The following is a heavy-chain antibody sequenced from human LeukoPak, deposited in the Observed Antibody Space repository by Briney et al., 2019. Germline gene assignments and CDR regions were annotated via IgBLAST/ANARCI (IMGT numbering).Heavy chain of an antibody. CDR3: AKSSYYDSSGYYREYYFDY. Sequence: PGGSLRLSCAASGFTFSSYTMNWVRQAPGKGLEYVSSISSSSSHIYYADSVKGRFTISRDNSKNTLYLQMNSLRAEDTAVYYCAKSSYYDSSGYYREYYFDYWGQGTLVTVSS. CDR1: GFTFSSYT. D-gene: IGHD3-22*01. CDR2: ISSSSSHI. V-gene: IGHV3-21*04. J-gene: IGHJ4*02.